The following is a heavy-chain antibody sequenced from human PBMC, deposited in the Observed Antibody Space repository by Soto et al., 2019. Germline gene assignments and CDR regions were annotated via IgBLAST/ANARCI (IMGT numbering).Heavy chain of an antibody. CDR3: AMVDVYVTPSPQDV. CDR1: GYTLTRYG. Sequence: QVQLVQSGAEAKNPGASVKVSCKASGYTLTRYGIGWARQAPGQGLEWMGWINTYNGNTNYAQNVQGRVTLTTDTSTSTAYMELRSLRSNDTAIYYCAMVDVYVTPSPQDVWGQGTTVIVSS. D-gene: IGHD3-16*01. J-gene: IGHJ6*02. V-gene: IGHV1-18*01. CDR2: INTYNGNT.